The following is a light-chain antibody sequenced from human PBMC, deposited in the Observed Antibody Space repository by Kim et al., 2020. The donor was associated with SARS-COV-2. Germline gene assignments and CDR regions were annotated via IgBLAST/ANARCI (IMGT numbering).Light chain of an antibody. CDR3: QQYSKWPLT. CDR1: QSVSNN. CDR2: GAS. V-gene: IGKV3D-15*01. Sequence: VSPGERATLTCRASQSVSNNLAWYQQKPGQAPSLLIYGASTRATDIPARFSGSGSGTEFTLTINSLQSEDFAVYYCQQYSKWPLTFGGGTKVDIK. J-gene: IGKJ4*01.